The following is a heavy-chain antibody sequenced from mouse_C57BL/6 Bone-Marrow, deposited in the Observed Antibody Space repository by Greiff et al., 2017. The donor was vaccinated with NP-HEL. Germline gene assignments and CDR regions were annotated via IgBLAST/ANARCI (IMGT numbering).Heavy chain of an antibody. J-gene: IGHJ3*01. CDR3: TRRWGTATFAY. D-gene: IGHD4-1*01. CDR2: IDPETGGT. Sequence: QVQLQQSGAELVRPGASVTLSCKASGYTFTDYEMHWVKQTPVHGLEWIGAIDPETGGTAYNQTFKGKAILTADKSSSTAYMELRSLTSEDSAVYYCTRRWGTATFAYWGQGTLVTVSA. CDR1: GYTFTDYE. V-gene: IGHV1-15*01.